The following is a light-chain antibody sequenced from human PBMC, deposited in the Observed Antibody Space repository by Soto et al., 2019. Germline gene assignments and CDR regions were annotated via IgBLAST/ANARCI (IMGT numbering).Light chain of an antibody. CDR2: EGS. CDR3: CSYAGSSTLYV. J-gene: IGLJ1*01. CDR1: SSEVGSYNL. V-gene: IGLV2-23*01. Sequence: QSALTQPASVSGSPGQSITISCTGTSSEVGSYNLVSWYQQHPGKAPKLQIYEGSKRPSGVSNRFSGSKSGNTASLTISGLQAEDEADYYCCSYAGSSTLYVFGTGTKLTVL.